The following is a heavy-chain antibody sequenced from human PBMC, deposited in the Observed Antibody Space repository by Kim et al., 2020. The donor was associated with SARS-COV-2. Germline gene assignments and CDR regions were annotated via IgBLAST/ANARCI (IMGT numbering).Heavy chain of an antibody. Sequence: GGSLRLSCAASEFTFNNYWMHWVRQAPGKVLVWVSRINSDESSTTYADSVKGRFTISRDNAKNTLYLQMNSLRAEDTAVYYCARGGRGRDDAFDIWGQGTMVTVSS. D-gene: IGHD3-10*01. V-gene: IGHV3-74*03. J-gene: IGHJ3*02. CDR2: INSDESST. CDR3: ARGGRGRDDAFDI. CDR1: EFTFNNYW.